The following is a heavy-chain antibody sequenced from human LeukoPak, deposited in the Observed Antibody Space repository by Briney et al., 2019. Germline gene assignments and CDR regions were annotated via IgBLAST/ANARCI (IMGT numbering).Heavy chain of an antibody. Sequence: QSGGSLRLSCAASGFTFRNYGMHWVRQAPGKGLEWVAVMWYDGSNKYYADSVKGRFTMSRDNSKNTLFLQMNSLRVDDTAVYYCARDRSVRYFDLWGRGTLVTVSS. CDR2: MWYDGSNK. CDR3: ARDRSVRYFDL. CDR1: GFTFRNYG. V-gene: IGHV3-33*01. J-gene: IGHJ2*01. D-gene: IGHD3-3*01.